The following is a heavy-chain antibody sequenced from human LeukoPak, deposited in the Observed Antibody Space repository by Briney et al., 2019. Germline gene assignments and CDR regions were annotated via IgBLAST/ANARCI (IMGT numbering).Heavy chain of an antibody. J-gene: IGHJ6*02. V-gene: IGHV3-21*01. CDR2: ISSSSTYI. CDR3: ARDKRYSYGYEDYYYGMDV. Sequence: GGSLRLSCGASGFTFSSYSMSWVRQAPGKGLEWVSSISSSSTYIYYVDSVKGRFTISRDDAKNSLYLQMNSLRPEDTALYYCARDKRYSYGYEDYYYGMDVWGQGTTVTVSS. D-gene: IGHD5-18*01. CDR1: GFTFSSYS.